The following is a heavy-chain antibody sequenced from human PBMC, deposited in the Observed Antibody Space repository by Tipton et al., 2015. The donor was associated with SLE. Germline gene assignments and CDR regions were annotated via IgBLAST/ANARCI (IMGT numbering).Heavy chain of an antibody. CDR2: ISSSGDAI. J-gene: IGHJ4*02. CDR1: AFTFSTYE. V-gene: IGHV3-48*03. D-gene: IGHD1-26*01. Sequence: SLRLSCEASAFTFSTYEMNWVRQSPGKWLEWLSYISSSGDAIYYAESVKGRFTVSRDNAKNSLYLQMNSLRAEDTATYYCARGWGGYYNYWGQGALVTVSS. CDR3: ARGWGGYYNY.